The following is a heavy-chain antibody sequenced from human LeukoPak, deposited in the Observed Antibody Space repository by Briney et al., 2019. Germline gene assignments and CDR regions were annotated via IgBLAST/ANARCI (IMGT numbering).Heavy chain of an antibody. CDR2: ISGSGGST. Sequence: PGGSLRLSCAASGFTFSSYAMSWVRQAPGKGLEWVSAISGSGGSTYYADSVKGRSTISRDNSKNTLYLQVNSLRAEDTAVYYCAKDKYCSSTSCYWRVDYWGQGTLVTVSS. V-gene: IGHV3-23*01. CDR3: AKDKYCSSTSCYWRVDY. CDR1: GFTFSSYA. J-gene: IGHJ4*02. D-gene: IGHD2-2*01.